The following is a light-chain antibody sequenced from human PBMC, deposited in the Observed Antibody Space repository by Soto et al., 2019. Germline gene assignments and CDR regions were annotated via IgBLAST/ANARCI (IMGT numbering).Light chain of an antibody. CDR3: QHYNSYSEA. CDR2: DAS. Sequence: IQLTQSPSTLSASVGDRVTLTCRAAQSLNSRLAWHQHRPGKAPRLLIYDASTLESGVPSRFSGSGSGTEFTLTISSLQPDDFATYYCQHYNSYSEAFGQGTKVDIK. J-gene: IGKJ1*01. CDR1: QSLNSR. V-gene: IGKV1-5*01.